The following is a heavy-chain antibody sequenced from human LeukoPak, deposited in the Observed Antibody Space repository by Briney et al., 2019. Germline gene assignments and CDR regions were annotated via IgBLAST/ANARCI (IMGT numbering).Heavy chain of an antibody. Sequence: PGGSLRLSCAASGFTFSSYGMSWVRQAPGKGLEWVSAISGSGGSTYYADSVKGRFTISRDNSKNTLYLQMNSLRAEDTAVYYCAKAASGSYSDYYYYMDVWGKGTTVTISS. CDR2: ISGSGGST. CDR3: AKAASGSYSDYYYYMDV. CDR1: GFTFSSYG. D-gene: IGHD1-26*01. V-gene: IGHV3-23*01. J-gene: IGHJ6*03.